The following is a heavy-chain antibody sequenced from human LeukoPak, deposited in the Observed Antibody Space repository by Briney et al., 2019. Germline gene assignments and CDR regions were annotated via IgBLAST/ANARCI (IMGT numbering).Heavy chain of an antibody. CDR1: GYTFTSYG. J-gene: IGHJ5*02. CDR2: ISAYNGNT. V-gene: IGHV1-18*01. Sequence: EASVKVSCKASGYTFTSYGISWVRQAPGQGLEWMGWISAYNGNTNYAQKLQGRVTVTTDTSTSTAYMELRSLRSDDTAVYYCARVSQARVGSAILGVGSGTWGQGTLVTVSS. D-gene: IGHD2-21*02. CDR3: ARVSQARVGSAILGVGSGT.